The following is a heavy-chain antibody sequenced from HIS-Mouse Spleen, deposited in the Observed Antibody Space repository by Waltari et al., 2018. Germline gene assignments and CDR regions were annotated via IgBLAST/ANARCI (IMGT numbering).Heavy chain of an antibody. J-gene: IGHJ2*01. CDR3: AREIPYSSSWYDWYFDL. D-gene: IGHD6-13*01. V-gene: IGHV4-39*07. Sequence: QLQLQESGPGLVKPSETLSLTCTVSGGSISSSSYYWGWIRQPPGKGLEWIGGIYYSGRTHYNPSLKSRVPISVDTSKNQFSLKLSSVTAADTAVYYCAREIPYSSSWYDWYFDLWGRGTLVTVSS. CDR1: GGSISSSSYY. CDR2: IYYSGRT.